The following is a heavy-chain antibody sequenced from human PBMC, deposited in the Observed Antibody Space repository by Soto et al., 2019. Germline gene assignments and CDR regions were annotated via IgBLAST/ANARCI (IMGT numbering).Heavy chain of an antibody. J-gene: IGHJ6*02. CDR2: IIPIFGTA. CDR3: VRESSGYGGHNYYGLDV. V-gene: IGHV1-69*13. Sequence: SVKVSCKASGGTFSSYAISWVRQAPGQGLEWMGGIIPIFGTANYAQKFQGRVTITADESTSTAYRELSSLTSDDTAVYYCVRESSGYGGHNYYGLDVWGQGTTVTVSS. CDR1: GGTFSSYA. D-gene: IGHD3-22*01.